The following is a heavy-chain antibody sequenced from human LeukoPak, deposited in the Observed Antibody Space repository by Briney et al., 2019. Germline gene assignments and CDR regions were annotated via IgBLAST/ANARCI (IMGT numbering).Heavy chain of an antibody. D-gene: IGHD4/OR15-4a*01. CDR2: ISWNSGSI. CDR3: ARVGDNYNEYVDY. V-gene: IGHV3-9*01. CDR1: RFTFDDYA. J-gene: IGHJ4*02. Sequence: GGSLRLSCAASRFTFDDYAMHWVRRAPGKGLEWVSGISWNSGSIVYADSVKGRFTISRDNAKNSLYLQMNSLRAEDTSVYYCARVGDNYNEYVDYWGQGSLVTVSS.